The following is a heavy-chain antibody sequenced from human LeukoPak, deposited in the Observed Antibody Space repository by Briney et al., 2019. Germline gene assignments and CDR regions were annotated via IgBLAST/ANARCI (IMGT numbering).Heavy chain of an antibody. D-gene: IGHD1-14*01. J-gene: IGHJ4*02. CDR2: ISWNGNSV. CDR1: GFTFGDYA. V-gene: IGHV3-9*01. CDR3: AKGANPRGKLNYFDY. Sequence: GGSLRLSCAASGFTFGDYAIYWVRQAPGKGLEWVSVISWNGNSVGYADSVKGRFTISRDNAKNSLYLQMNSLRADDSAFYYCAKGANPRGKLNYFDYWGQGALVTVSS.